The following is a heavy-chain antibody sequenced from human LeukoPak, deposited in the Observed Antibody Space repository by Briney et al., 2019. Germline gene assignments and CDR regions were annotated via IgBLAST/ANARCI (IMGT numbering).Heavy chain of an antibody. CDR2: IYHSGST. D-gene: IGHD3-22*01. CDR3: ARTPMIVVADWFDP. CDR1: GGSISSSNW. V-gene: IGHV4-4*02. Sequence: SETLSLTCAVSGGSISSSNWWSWVRPPPGKGLEWIGEIYHSGSTNYNPSLKSRVTISVDKSKNQFSLKLSSVTAADPAVYYCARTPMIVVADWFDPWGQGTLVTVSS. J-gene: IGHJ5*02.